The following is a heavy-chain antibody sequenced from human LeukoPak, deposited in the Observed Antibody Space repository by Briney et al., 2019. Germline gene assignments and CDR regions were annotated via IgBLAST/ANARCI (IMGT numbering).Heavy chain of an antibody. V-gene: IGHV4-59*12. CDR1: GGSISIYY. J-gene: IGHJ4*02. CDR2: IYHSGST. Sequence: SETLSLTCTVSGGSISIYYWSWIRQPPGKGLEWIGYIYHSGSTYYNPSLKSRVTISVDRSKNQFSLKLSSVTAADTAVYYCARKSPLGLFDYWGQGTLVTVPS. CDR3: ARKSPLGLFDY.